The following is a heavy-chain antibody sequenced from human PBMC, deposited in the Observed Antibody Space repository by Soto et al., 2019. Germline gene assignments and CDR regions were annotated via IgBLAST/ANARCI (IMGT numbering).Heavy chain of an antibody. J-gene: IGHJ4*02. V-gene: IGHV4-28*01. CDR3: ASREIQGPIDY. CDR1: GYSISSSNW. CDR2: IYYSGTT. D-gene: IGHD1-26*01. Sequence: QVQLQESGPGLVKPSDTLSLTCAVSGYSISSSNWWGWIRQPPGKGLEWIGYIYYSGTTYYNPSLKXRXTXSXPTSKNQFSLKLTSVTAVDTAVYYCASREIQGPIDYWGQGTLVTVSS.